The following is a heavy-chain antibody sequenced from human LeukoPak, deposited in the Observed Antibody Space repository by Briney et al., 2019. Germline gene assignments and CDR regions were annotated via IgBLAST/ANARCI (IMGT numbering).Heavy chain of an antibody. D-gene: IGHD6-6*01. J-gene: IGHJ5*02. CDR1: GGSISSSSYY. CDR3: ARGDIAARQGAWFDP. Sequence: SETLSLTCTVSGGSISSSSYYWGWIRQPPGKGLEWIGSIYYSGSTYYNPSLKSRVTISVDTSKNQFSLKLSSVTAADTAVYYCARGDIAARQGAWFDPWGQGTLVTVSS. CDR2: IYYSGST. V-gene: IGHV4-39*07.